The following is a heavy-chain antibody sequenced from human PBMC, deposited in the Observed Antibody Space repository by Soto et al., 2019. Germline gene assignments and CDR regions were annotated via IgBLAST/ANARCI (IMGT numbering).Heavy chain of an antibody. CDR1: GYTFFTYD. CDR2: ISTYSGVT. V-gene: IGHV1-18*01. J-gene: IGHJ5*02. Sequence: QVHLVQSGVEVKTPGASVKVSCQASGYTFFTYDISWVRQAPGQGLEWMGWISTYSGVTKYAQKFQGRVTMTTDTSTTTGYLELRSLRSDDTAVYYCARHHGPTTSETWFDPWGQGTLVTVSS. D-gene: IGHD5-12*01. CDR3: ARHHGPTTSETWFDP.